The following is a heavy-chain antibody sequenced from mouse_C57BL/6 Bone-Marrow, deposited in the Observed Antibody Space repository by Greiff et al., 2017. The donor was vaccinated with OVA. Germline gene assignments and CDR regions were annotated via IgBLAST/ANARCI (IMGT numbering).Heavy chain of an antibody. CDR3: ASDKSYYGSTGIAY. CDR1: GFTFSSYS. Sequence: EVQRVESGGGLVKPGGSLKLSCAASGFTFSSYSMSWVRQTPEKRLEWVATISDGGSYTYYTDNVKGRFTISRDTATNNLYLQLSHLKSEDTAMYYCASDKSYYGSTGIAYWGQGTLVTVSA. J-gene: IGHJ3*01. V-gene: IGHV5-4*01. D-gene: IGHD1-1*01. CDR2: ISDGGSYT.